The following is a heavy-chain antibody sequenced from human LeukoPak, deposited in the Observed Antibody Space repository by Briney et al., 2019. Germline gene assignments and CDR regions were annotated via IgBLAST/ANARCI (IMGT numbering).Heavy chain of an antibody. V-gene: IGHV4-34*01. Sequence: PSETLSLTCAVSGGSFSGYYWSWIRQPPGKGLEWIGEINHSGSTNYNPSLKSRVTISVDTSKNQFSLKLNSVTAADTAVYYCARINSTSSLAGEFDSWGQGTLVTVSS. CDR3: ARINSTSSLAGEFDS. J-gene: IGHJ4*02. CDR2: INHSGST. D-gene: IGHD6-6*01. CDR1: GGSFSGYY.